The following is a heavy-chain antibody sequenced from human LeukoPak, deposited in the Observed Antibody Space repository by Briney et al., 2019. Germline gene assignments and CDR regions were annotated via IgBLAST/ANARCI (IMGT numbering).Heavy chain of an antibody. Sequence: PSQTLSLTRAVYGGSFSGYYWSWLRQPPRKGRGWIGEIHDSGSTNYNPSLKSQVTISVDKSKNQFSLKLSTLTAAATALYYCGRFRATGLDYWGQGTLVTVSS. J-gene: IGHJ4*02. V-gene: IGHV4-34*01. CDR3: GRFRATGLDY. CDR1: GGSFSGYY. CDR2: IHDSGST.